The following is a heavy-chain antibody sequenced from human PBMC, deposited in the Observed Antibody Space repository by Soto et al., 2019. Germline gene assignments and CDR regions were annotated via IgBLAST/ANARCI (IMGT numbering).Heavy chain of an antibody. V-gene: IGHV3-23*01. Sequence: PGGSLRLSCAASGVSFSTYAMTWGRRAPGKGLEWVSSINANGDTTYYAESVKGRFTISRDNSKDTVSLQMDSLRVEDTAMYFCARDWRGKYCPCMDVWGQGTTVTVSS. CDR3: ARDWRGKYCPCMDV. J-gene: IGHJ6*02. CDR2: INANGDTT. D-gene: IGHD2-15*01. CDR1: GVSFSTYA.